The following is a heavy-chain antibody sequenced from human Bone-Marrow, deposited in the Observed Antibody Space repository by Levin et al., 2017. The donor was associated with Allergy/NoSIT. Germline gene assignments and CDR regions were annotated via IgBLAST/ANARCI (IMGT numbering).Heavy chain of an antibody. J-gene: IGHJ2*01. CDR1: GFTFTNYA. CDR3: ANPGGSGGYFDL. V-gene: IGHV3-23*01. Sequence: GESLKISCVASGFTFTNYAMNWVRQAPGKGPEWVSGISASGESTYYADSVKGRFTISRDNSKNTLYLQMNSLRADDTAVYHCANPGGSGGYFDLWGRGTLVTVSS. D-gene: IGHD3-16*01. CDR2: ISASGEST.